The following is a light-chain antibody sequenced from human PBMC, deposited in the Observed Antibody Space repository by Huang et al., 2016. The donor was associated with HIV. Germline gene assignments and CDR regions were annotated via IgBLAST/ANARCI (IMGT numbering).Light chain of an antibody. CDR3: QQYYGTPRT. Sequence: DIQMTQSPSSLSASVGDRVTITCRASQGISDSLAWYQQKPGKAPKLVLSAASRWESGVPSRFSGSGSGTDYTLTISSLQPEDFATYYCQQYYGTPRTFGQGTRVEIK. CDR2: AAS. J-gene: IGKJ1*01. V-gene: IGKV1-NL1*01. CDR1: QGISDS.